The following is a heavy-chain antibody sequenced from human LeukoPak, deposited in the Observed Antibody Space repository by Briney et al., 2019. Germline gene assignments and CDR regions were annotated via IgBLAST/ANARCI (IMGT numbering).Heavy chain of an antibody. CDR3: ARGDSSGWLLGY. Sequence: AGGSLRLSCAASGFTFSSYWMNWVRQAPGKGLEWVANIKQDGSEKNYVDSVKGRFTISRDNAKNSLYLQMNSLRPEDTAVYYCARGDSSGWLLGYWGQETLVTVSS. J-gene: IGHJ4*02. D-gene: IGHD6-19*01. V-gene: IGHV3-7*04. CDR1: GFTFSSYW. CDR2: IKQDGSEK.